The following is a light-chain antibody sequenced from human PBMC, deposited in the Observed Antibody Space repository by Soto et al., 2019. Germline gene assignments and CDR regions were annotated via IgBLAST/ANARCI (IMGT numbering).Light chain of an antibody. CDR1: QDIKTD. Sequence: AIQMTQSPSSLSASVGDRVTITCRASQDIKTDLGWYQQKPGRAPKLLIYAASTLHTEVPSRFSGSGSGSDFTLTISSLQPEDFATYYCLQDYNYPYTFGQGTKLEIK. V-gene: IGKV1-6*01. CDR3: LQDYNYPYT. CDR2: AAS. J-gene: IGKJ2*01.